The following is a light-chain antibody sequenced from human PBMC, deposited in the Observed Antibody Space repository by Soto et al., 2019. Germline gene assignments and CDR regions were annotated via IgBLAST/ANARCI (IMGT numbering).Light chain of an antibody. CDR3: QQYGSSPPT. J-gene: IGKJ1*01. Sequence: EIVLTQSPGTLSLSPGERATLSCRASPSVSSSYLAWYQQKPGQAPRLLIYGASSRATGIPDRFSGSGSGTDFTLTISRLEPEDSAVYYCQQYGSSPPTFGQGTKVEIK. V-gene: IGKV3-20*01. CDR2: GAS. CDR1: PSVSSSY.